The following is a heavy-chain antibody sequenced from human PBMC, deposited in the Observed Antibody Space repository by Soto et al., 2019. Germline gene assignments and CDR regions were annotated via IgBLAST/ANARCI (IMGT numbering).Heavy chain of an antibody. CDR3: ARYDSSGYSAGPAEYFQH. CDR1: GGSFSGYY. J-gene: IGHJ1*01. V-gene: IGHV4-34*01. Sequence: SETLSLTCAVYGGSFSGYYWTWIRQPPGTGLEWIGEINHSGSTNYNPSLKSRVTISVDTSKNQFSLKLTSVTAADTAVYYCARYDSSGYSAGPAEYFQHWGQGTLVTVS. CDR2: INHSGST. D-gene: IGHD3-22*01.